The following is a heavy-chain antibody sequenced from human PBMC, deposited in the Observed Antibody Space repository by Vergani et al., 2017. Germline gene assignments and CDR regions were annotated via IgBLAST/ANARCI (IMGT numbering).Heavy chain of an antibody. Sequence: QVQLVESGGGLVKPGGSLRLSCAASGFTFSDYYMSWIRQAPGKGLEWVSYISSSSSYTNYADSVKGRFTISRDNAKNSLYLQMYSLRAEDTAVYYCARVGAAAGISDYWGQGTLVTVSS. J-gene: IGHJ4*02. D-gene: IGHD6-13*01. CDR1: GFTFSDYY. V-gene: IGHV3-11*05. CDR2: ISSSSSYT. CDR3: ARVGAAAGISDY.